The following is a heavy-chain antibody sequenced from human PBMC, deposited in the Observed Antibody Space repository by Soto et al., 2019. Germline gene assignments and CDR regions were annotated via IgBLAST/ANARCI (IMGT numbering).Heavy chain of an antibody. V-gene: IGHV4-31*03. CDR1: GGSISSGGYY. D-gene: IGHD3-3*01. J-gene: IGHJ5*02. Sequence: QVQLQESGPGLMKPSQTLSLTCTVSGGSISSGGYYWSWIRQHPGKGLEWIGYIYYSGSTYYNPSLKGRVNISVDTSKNQFSLKLSSVTAADTAVYYCARFSAIFGNWFDPWGQGTLVTVSS. CDR3: ARFSAIFGNWFDP. CDR2: IYYSGST.